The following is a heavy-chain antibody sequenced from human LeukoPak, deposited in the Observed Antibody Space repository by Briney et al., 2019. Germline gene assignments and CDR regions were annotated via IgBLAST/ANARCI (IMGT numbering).Heavy chain of an antibody. CDR3: ARATTMVRGFSMDV. D-gene: IGHD3-10*01. Sequence: PSQTLSLTCAISDDSVSSNSAAWNWIRQSPSRGLEWLGRTYYRSKWYNDYAVSVKSRITIDPDTSKDQFSLQLNSVTPEDTAVYYCARATTMVRGFSMDVWGQGTTVTVSS. J-gene: IGHJ6*02. CDR2: TYYRSKWYN. V-gene: IGHV6-1*01. CDR1: DDSVSSNSAA.